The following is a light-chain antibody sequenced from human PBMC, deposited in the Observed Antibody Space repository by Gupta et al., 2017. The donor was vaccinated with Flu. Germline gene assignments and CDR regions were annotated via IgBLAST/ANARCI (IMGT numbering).Light chain of an antibody. CDR2: GVS. Sequence: EIVMTQSPATLSVSPGERVTLFCRASQSFTGNLAWYQQKRGQAPRLLISGVSTRATSVPARFSGSGSGTXFTLTIXSLQSEDFAVYYCQQDRDWPLTFGXGTRVEIK. V-gene: IGKV3-15*01. CDR3: QQDRDWPLT. CDR1: QSFTGN. J-gene: IGKJ4*01.